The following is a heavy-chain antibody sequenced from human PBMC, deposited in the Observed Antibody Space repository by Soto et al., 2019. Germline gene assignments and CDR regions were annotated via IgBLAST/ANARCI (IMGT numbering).Heavy chain of an antibody. J-gene: IGHJ3*02. CDR1: GYTFTGYY. V-gene: IGHV1-2*02. CDR3: AREAPGGDAFDI. CDR2: INPNSGGT. D-gene: IGHD3-16*01. Sequence: ASVKVSCKASGYTFTGYYMHWVRQAPGQGLEWMGWINPNSGGTNYAQKFQGRVTMTRDTSISTAYMELSRLRSDDTAVYYCAREAPGGDAFDIWGQGTRVTVPS.